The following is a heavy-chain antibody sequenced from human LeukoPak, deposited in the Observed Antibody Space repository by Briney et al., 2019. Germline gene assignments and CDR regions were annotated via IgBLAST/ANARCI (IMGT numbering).Heavy chain of an antibody. Sequence: PSETLSLTCTVSGGSISSYYWSWIRQPAGKGLEWIGRIYTSGSTNYNPSLKSRVTTSVDTSKNQFSLKLSSVTAADTAVYYCARVGYFDWPTQYYFDFWGQGTLVTVSS. V-gene: IGHV4-4*07. J-gene: IGHJ4*02. CDR2: IYTSGST. CDR3: ARVGYFDWPTQYYFDF. D-gene: IGHD3-9*01. CDR1: GGSISSYY.